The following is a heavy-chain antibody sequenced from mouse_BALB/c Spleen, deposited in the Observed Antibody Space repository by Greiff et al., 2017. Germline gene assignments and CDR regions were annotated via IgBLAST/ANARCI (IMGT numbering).Heavy chain of an antibody. V-gene: IGHV1-7*01. CDR3: ARGKRGLFAY. Sequence: QVQLQQSGAELAKPGASVKMSCKASGYTFTSYWMHWVKQRPGQGLEWIGYINPSTGYTEYNQTFKDKATLTADKSSSTAYMQLSSLTSEDSAVYDCARGKRGLFAYWGQGTLVTVSA. J-gene: IGHJ3*01. CDR1: GYTFTSYW. D-gene: IGHD3-3*01. CDR2: INPSTGYT.